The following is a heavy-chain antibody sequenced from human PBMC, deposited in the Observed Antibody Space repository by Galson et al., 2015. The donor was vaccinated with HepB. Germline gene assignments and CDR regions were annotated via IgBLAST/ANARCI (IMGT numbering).Heavy chain of an antibody. Sequence: SLRLSCAASGFTFSSYYMHWVRQAPGKGLEWVATISYDGSNKYYADSVKGRFTISRDNSKNTLYLQMNSLRTEDTAVYYCARVTLGYTYGFFDYWGQGTLVTVSS. CDR3: ARVTLGYTYGFFDY. V-gene: IGHV3-30*03. CDR1: GFTFSSYY. D-gene: IGHD5-18*01. J-gene: IGHJ4*02. CDR2: ISYDGSNK.